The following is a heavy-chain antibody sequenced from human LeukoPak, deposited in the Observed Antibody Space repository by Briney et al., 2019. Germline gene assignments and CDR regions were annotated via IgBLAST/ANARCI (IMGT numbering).Heavy chain of an antibody. V-gene: IGHV3-21*01. CDR3: ARELQLERLAFGKEGSAFDY. CDR1: GFPLSSYA. D-gene: IGHD1-1*01. Sequence: GGSLRLSCAVSGFPLSSYAMSWVRQAPGKGLEWVSSISGTSSYIYYADSVKGRFTISRDNAKNSLYLQMNRLRADDTAVYYCARELQLERLAFGKEGSAFDYWGQGTLVIVSS. J-gene: IGHJ4*02. CDR2: ISGTSSYI.